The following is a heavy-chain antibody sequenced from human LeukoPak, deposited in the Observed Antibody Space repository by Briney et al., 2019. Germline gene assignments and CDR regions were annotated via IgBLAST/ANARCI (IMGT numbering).Heavy chain of an antibody. J-gene: IGHJ4*02. CDR2: ISSSSSTI. V-gene: IGHV3-48*02. Sequence: GGSLRLSCAASGFTFSSYSMNWVRQAPGKGLEGVSYISSSSSTIYYADSVKGRFTISRDNAKNSLYLQMNSLRDEDTAVYYCARTHSPYYGDYVLWGQGTLVTVSS. D-gene: IGHD4-17*01. CDR1: GFTFSSYS. CDR3: ARTHSPYYGDYVL.